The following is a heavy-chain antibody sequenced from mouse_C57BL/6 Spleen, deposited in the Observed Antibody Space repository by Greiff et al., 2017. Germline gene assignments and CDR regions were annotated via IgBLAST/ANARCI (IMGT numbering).Heavy chain of an antibody. V-gene: IGHV1-55*01. Sequence: QVQLQQPGAELVKPGASVKMSCKASGYTFTSYWITWVKQRPGQGLEWIGDIYPGSGSTNYNEKFKSKATLTVDTSSSTAYMQLSSLTSEDSAVYYCARRITTVVESYFDYWGQGTTLTVSS. CDR3: ARRITTVVESYFDY. CDR2: IYPGSGST. D-gene: IGHD1-1*01. CDR1: GYTFTSYW. J-gene: IGHJ2*01.